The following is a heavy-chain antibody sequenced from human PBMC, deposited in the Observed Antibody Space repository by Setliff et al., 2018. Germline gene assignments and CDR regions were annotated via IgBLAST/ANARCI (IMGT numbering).Heavy chain of an antibody. V-gene: IGHV3-33*01. CDR3: ARNWATAQHYYYDMDV. CDR2: IWNDGSTK. D-gene: IGHD2-21*02. CDR1: RFTFSNYG. Sequence: GGSLRLSCVASRFTFSNYGMHWVRQAPGKGLEWVALIWNDGSTKFYGDSVKGRFTISRDNSKNTLYLQMDTLRAEDTAVYYCARNWATAQHYYYDMDVWGQGTTVTVSS. J-gene: IGHJ6*02.